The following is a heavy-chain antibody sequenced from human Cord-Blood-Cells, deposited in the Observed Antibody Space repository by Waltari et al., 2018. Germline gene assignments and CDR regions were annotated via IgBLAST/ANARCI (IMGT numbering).Heavy chain of an antibody. CDR1: GFSLSTSGMC. V-gene: IGHV2-70*01. J-gene: IGHJ3*02. D-gene: IGHD3-16*01. CDR2: IDWDDDK. CDR3: ARRIVHGEVDAFDI. Sequence: QVTLRESGPALVKPTQTLTLTCTFSGFSLSTSGMCVSWIRQPPGKALEWLALIDWDDDKYYSTSLKTRLTISKDTSKNQVVLTMTNMDPVDTATYYCARRIVHGEVDAFDIWGQGTMVTVSS.